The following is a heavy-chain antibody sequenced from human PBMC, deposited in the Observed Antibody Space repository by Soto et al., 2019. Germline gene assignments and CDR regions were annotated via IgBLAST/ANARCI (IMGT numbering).Heavy chain of an antibody. V-gene: IGHV3-21*01. CDR1: GFTFSTYS. CDR3: AREDGIAGETSAFDY. Sequence: AGGSLRLSCVGSGFTFSTYSINWVRQAPGKGLEWVSSISSRSDIYYADSVKGRFTISRDNAKNSVSLQMNSLRAEDTAVYYCAREDGIAGETSAFDYWGHGTLVTVSS. J-gene: IGHJ4*01. CDR2: ISSRSDI. D-gene: IGHD1-26*01.